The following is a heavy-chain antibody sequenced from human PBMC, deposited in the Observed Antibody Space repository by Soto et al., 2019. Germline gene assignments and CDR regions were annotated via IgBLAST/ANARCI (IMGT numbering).Heavy chain of an antibody. CDR1: GGTFSSYA. CDR3: ARASAQDYDSSGYYYEH. V-gene: IGHV1-69*13. CDR2: IIPIFGTA. J-gene: IGHJ1*01. D-gene: IGHD3-22*01. Sequence: SVKVSCKASGGTFSSYAISWVRQAPGQGLEWMGGIIPIFGTANYAQKFQGRVTIAADESTSTAYMELSSLRSEDTAVYYCARASAQDYDSSGYYYEHWGQGTLVTVSS.